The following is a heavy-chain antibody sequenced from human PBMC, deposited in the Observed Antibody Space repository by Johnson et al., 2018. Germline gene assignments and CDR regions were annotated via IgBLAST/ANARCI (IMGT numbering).Heavy chain of an antibody. Sequence: QVQLQESGPGLVKPSETLSLTCTVSGGSISSYYWSWIRQPPGKGLEWIGYIYYSGSTNSNPSLKSRVTISVDTSKNQFSLNLSSLNAADPAGYYCARIALIDYLLDVWGKGTTVTVSS. CDR3: ARIALIDYLLDV. V-gene: IGHV4-59*01. D-gene: IGHD4-11*01. CDR2: IYYSGST. J-gene: IGHJ6*04. CDR1: GGSISSYY.